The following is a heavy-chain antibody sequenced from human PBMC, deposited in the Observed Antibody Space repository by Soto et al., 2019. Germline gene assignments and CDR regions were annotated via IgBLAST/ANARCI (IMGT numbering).Heavy chain of an antibody. V-gene: IGHV4-39*01. D-gene: IGHD3-22*01. CDR1: GGSISSSSYY. Sequence: PSETLSLTCTVSGGSISSSSYYWGWIRQPPGKGLEWIGSIYYSGSTYYNPSLKSRVTISVDTSKNQFSVNLSPVTAADTAVYYCARPYVVNYYYYGMDVWGQGTTVTVSS. J-gene: IGHJ6*02. CDR2: IYYSGST. CDR3: ARPYVVNYYYYGMDV.